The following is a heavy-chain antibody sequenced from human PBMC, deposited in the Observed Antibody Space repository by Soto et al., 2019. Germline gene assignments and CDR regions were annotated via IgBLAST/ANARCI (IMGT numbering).Heavy chain of an antibody. CDR2: IFYSGST. V-gene: IGHV4-39*01. Sequence: SETLSLTCTVSSGSISSTIYSWDWIRQPPGKGLEWIGSIFYSGSTYYNPSLKSRVTISVDTSKNQFSLTLTSVTAADPAVYYCARQCRGVTCHWFVPWGQGTLVTVSS. D-gene: IGHD2-15*01. J-gene: IGHJ5*02. CDR1: SGSISSTIYS. CDR3: ARQCRGVTCHWFVP.